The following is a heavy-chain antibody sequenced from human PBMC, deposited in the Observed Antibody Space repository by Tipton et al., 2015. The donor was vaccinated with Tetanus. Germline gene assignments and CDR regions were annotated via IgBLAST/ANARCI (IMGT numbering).Heavy chain of an antibody. V-gene: IGHV4-39*07. CDR1: GDSISSGDFY. D-gene: IGHD5-18*01. CDR3: ARGGSYSYGPRGFDL. J-gene: IGHJ2*01. Sequence: TLSLTCTVSGDSISSGDFYWSWIRQSPGKGLEWIGEINHSGSITYSPSFKSRVTISVDTPKNQFSLKLTSLTVADTAVYYCARGGSYSYGPRGFDLWGRGTLVTVSS. CDR2: INHSGSI.